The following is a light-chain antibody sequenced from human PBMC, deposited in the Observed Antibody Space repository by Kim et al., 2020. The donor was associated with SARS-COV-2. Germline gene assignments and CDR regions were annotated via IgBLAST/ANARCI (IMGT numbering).Light chain of an antibody. CDR1: SLRNYY. J-gene: IGLJ2*01. CDR2: NKT. Sequence: SSELTQDPAVSVALGQTVRITCQGDSLRNYYASWYQQKPGQAPVLVIYNKTNRPSGIPDRFSASSSGNKASLTITGAQAEDEADYYCSSRNTSGTRVVFGGGTQLTVL. CDR3: SSRNTSGTRVV. V-gene: IGLV3-19*01.